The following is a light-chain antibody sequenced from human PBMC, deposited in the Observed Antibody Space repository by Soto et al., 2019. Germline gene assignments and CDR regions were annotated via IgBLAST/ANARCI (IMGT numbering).Light chain of an antibody. J-gene: IGLJ1*01. CDR3: QTYDSSLSGLYV. V-gene: IGLV1-40*01. Sequence: QSVLTQPPSISWAPGQRVTISCTGSSSKIGAGSDVHWYHQLPGTAPKLLIYGNTNRPSGVPDRFSGSKSGTSASLAIAGLQTEDEGDYYCQTYDSSLSGLYVFGTGTKVTVL. CDR2: GNT. CDR1: SSKIGAGSD.